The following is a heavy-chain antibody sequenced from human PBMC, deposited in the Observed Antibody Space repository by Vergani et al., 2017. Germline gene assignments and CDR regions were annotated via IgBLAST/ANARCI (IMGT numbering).Heavy chain of an antibody. D-gene: IGHD3-10*01. V-gene: IGHV3-43D*03. CDR2: ISWDGGST. Sequence: EVQLVESGGVVVQPGGSLRLSCAASGFTFDDYAMHWVRQAPGKGLAWVSLISWDGGSTYYADSVKGRFTISRDNSKNSLYLQMNSLRAEDTALYYCAKALWFGELLTPLDYWGQGTLVTVSS. CDR3: AKALWFGELLTPLDY. CDR1: GFTFDDYA. J-gene: IGHJ4*02.